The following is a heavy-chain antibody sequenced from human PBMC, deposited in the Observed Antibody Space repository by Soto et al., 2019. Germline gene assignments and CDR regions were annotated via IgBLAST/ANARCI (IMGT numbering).Heavy chain of an antibody. J-gene: IGHJ6*02. CDR2: ISAYNGNT. V-gene: IGHV1-18*04. D-gene: IGHD3-22*01. Sequence: QVQLVQSGAEVKKPGASVKVSCKASGYTFTSYGISWVRQAPGQGLEWLGWISAYNGNTNYAQKLQGRVTMTTDTSTSTDYKERRSLRSDDKAVYYCARVGWDSSGRWNTMDVWGQGSTVTVSS. CDR1: GYTFTSYG. CDR3: ARVGWDSSGRWNTMDV.